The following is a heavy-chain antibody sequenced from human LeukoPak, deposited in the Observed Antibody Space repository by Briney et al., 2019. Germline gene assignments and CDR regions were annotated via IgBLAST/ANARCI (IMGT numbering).Heavy chain of an antibody. Sequence: EASVKVSCMASGGTFSSYAISWVRQAPGQGLEWMGRIIPILGIANYAQKFQGRVTTTADKSTSTAYMELSSLRSEDTAVYYCARAYNWNDGNWFDPWGQGTLVTVSS. J-gene: IGHJ5*02. CDR2: IIPILGIA. D-gene: IGHD1-1*01. CDR3: ARAYNWNDGNWFDP. V-gene: IGHV1-69*04. CDR1: GGTFSSYA.